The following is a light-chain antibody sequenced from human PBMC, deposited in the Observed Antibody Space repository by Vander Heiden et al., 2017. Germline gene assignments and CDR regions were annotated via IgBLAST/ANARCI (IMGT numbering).Light chain of an antibody. V-gene: IGLV3-1*01. Sequence: SYELTQPPSVSVSPGQTASITCPGDNLGDKYACWYQQKPGQSPVLVIYQDSKRPSGIPERFSGSNSGNTATLTISGTQAMDEADYYCQAWDSSTGVVFGGGTKLTVL. CDR3: QAWDSSTGVV. CDR2: QDS. CDR1: NLGDKY. J-gene: IGLJ2*01.